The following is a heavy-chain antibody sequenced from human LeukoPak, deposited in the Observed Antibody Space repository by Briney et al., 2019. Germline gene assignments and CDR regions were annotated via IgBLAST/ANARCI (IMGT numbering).Heavy chain of an antibody. CDR1: GFTVSSNY. D-gene: IGHD4-17*01. V-gene: IGHV3-53*01. J-gene: IGHJ4*02. CDR2: IYSGGST. CDR3: ARGGARNFYGDYVFAY. Sequence: GGSLRLSCAASGFTVSSNYMSWVRQAPGKGLEWVSVIYSGGSTYYADSVKGRFTISRDNSKNTLYLQMSSLRAEDTAVYYCARGGARNFYGDYVFAYWGQGTLVTVSS.